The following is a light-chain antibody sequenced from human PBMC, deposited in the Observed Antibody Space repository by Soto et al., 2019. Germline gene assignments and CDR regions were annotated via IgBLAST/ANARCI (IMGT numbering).Light chain of an antibody. J-gene: IGLJ3*02. CDR1: SSDFGAHNF. Sequence: QSALTQPRSVSGSPGQSVTISCTGTSSDFGAHNFVSWYQQHPGKAPKLIIYYISERPSGVPDRFSGSKSGNTASLTISGLQAEDEADYYCCSSAGSFTWVFGGGTQLTVL. CDR2: YIS. CDR3: CSSAGSFTWV. V-gene: IGLV2-11*01.